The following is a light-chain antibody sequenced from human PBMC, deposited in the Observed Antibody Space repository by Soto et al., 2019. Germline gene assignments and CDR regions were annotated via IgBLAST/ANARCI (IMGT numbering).Light chain of an antibody. J-gene: IGLJ1*01. Sequence: QSALTQPASVSGSPGQSITISCTGTSSDVGGYHYVSWYQQHPGKAPKLMIYEVINRPSGVSNRFSGSKSDNTASLTISGLQAEDEADYYCSSYTSISTYVFGPGTKLTVL. CDR2: EVI. V-gene: IGLV2-14*01. CDR1: SSDVGGYHY. CDR3: SSYTSISTYV.